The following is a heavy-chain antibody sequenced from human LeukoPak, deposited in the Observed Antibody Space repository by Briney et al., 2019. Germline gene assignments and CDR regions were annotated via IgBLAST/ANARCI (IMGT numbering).Heavy chain of an antibody. V-gene: IGHV3-7*03. CDR3: ARLNDYYDSSGYYFDY. Sequence: GGSLRLSCEGSAFIFSGHWMNWVRQTPGKGLEWVASIKEDGSERQYVDSVKGRFSISRDNTKGSLFLQLNSLRAEDTAVYYCARLNDYYDSSGYYFDYWGQGTLVTVSS. CDR1: AFIFSGHW. CDR2: IKEDGSER. J-gene: IGHJ4*02. D-gene: IGHD3-22*01.